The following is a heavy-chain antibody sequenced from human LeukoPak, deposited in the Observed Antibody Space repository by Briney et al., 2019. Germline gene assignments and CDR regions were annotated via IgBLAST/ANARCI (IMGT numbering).Heavy chain of an antibody. D-gene: IGHD6-13*01. Sequence: LGGSLRLSCAASGFTFSDYYMSWIRQAPGKGLEWVSYISGSSSYTNYADGVKGRFTISRDNAKNSLYLQMSSLRAEVTAVYYCAVGVAAADRNYWGQGTLVTVSS. CDR3: AVGVAAADRNY. J-gene: IGHJ4*02. CDR2: ISGSSSYT. CDR1: GFTFSDYY. V-gene: IGHV3-11*03.